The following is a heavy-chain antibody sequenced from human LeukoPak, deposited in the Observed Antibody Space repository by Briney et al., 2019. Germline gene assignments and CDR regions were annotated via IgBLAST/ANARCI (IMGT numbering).Heavy chain of an antibody. CDR3: AKKGRSVLRYFDWFVD. D-gene: IGHD3-9*01. V-gene: IGHV3-23*01. J-gene: IGHJ5*02. CDR2: ISGSGGST. Sequence: GGTLRLSCAASGFTFSSYGMSWVRQAPGKGLEWVSAISGSGGSTYYADSVKGRFTISRDNSKNTLYLQMNSLRAEDTAVYYCAKKGRSVLRYFDWFVDWGQGTLVTVSS. CDR1: GFTFSSYG.